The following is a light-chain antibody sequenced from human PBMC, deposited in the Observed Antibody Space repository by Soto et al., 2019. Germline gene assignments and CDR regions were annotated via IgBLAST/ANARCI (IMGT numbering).Light chain of an antibody. CDR1: QNINNY. Sequence: EIQVTQSPSSLSASVGDRVTITCQASQNINNYLNWYQQKPGRAPKLLIYDASNLEAGVPSRFRGSGSGTDFTLTISSLLPEDFATYYCQQSYSTFTFGGGTKVDIK. CDR3: QQSYSTFT. V-gene: IGKV1-39*01. CDR2: DAS. J-gene: IGKJ4*01.